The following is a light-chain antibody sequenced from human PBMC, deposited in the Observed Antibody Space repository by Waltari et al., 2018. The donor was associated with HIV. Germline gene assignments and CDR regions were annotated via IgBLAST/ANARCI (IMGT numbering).Light chain of an antibody. Sequence: QSALTQPRSVSGSPGQSVTISCTGSSSDVGGYNYVSWYQQHPTKAPKLIIYDVSERPSGVPVRFSGSNSGNTATLTISGVEAGDEADYFCQVWDTAATEHVTFGGGTKLSVL. CDR2: DVS. J-gene: IGLJ2*01. CDR3: QVWDTAATEHVT. V-gene: IGLV2-11*01. CDR1: SSDVGGYNY.